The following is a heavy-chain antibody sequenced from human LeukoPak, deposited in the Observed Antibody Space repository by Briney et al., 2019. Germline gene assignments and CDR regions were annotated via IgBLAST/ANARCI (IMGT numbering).Heavy chain of an antibody. CDR3: AGKDYSVDY. J-gene: IGHJ4*02. D-gene: IGHD4-11*01. CDR2: INHSGST. V-gene: IGHV4-34*01. Sequence: LEALSLTCAVHGGSFSGYYWSWIRQPPGKGLEWIGEINHSGSTNYNPSLKSRVTISVDTSKNQFCLKLSSVTAADTAVYYCAGKDYSVDYWGQGTLVTVSS. CDR1: GGSFSGYY.